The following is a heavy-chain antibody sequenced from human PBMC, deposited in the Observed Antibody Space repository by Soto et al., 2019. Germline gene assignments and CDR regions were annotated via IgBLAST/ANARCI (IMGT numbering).Heavy chain of an antibody. D-gene: IGHD6-19*01. V-gene: IGHV3-30-3*01. CDR1: GFTFSSYA. CDR2: ISYDGSNK. J-gene: IGHJ6*02. Sequence: QVQLVESGGGVVQPGRSLRLSCAASGFTFSSYAMHWVRQAPGKGLEWVAVISYDGSNKYYADSVKGRFTISRDNSKNTLYLKMNSLRAEDTAVYYCARPDNSGWYPPYYYYGMDVWGRGTTVTVSS. CDR3: ARPDNSGWYPPYYYYGMDV.